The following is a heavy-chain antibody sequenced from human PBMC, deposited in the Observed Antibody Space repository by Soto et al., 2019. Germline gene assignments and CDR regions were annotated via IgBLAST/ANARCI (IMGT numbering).Heavy chain of an antibody. J-gene: IGHJ6*02. V-gene: IGHV2-70*01. D-gene: IGHD3-10*01. CDR1: GFSLSTSGMC. CDR2: IDWDDDK. Sequence: PGPTLVNPTHTLTLTCTFSGFSLSTSGMCVSWIRQPPGKALEWLALIDWDDDKYYSTSLKTRLAISKDTSKHQVVLTMTNMDPVDTATYYCARIRVRASYYYYGMDVWGQGTTVTVSS. CDR3: ARIRVRASYYYYGMDV.